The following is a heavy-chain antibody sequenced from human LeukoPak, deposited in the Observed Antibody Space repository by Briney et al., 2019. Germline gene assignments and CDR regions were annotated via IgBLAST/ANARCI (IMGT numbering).Heavy chain of an antibody. D-gene: IGHD2-2*01. Sequence: PGGSLRLSCAASGFTFSSYSMNWVRQAPGKGLEWVSYISSSSSTIYYADSVKGRFTISRDNAKNSLYLQMNSLRAEDTAVYYCARDEGHCSSTSCYDAFDIWGQGTMVTVSS. J-gene: IGHJ3*02. CDR1: GFTFSSYS. V-gene: IGHV3-48*01. CDR3: ARDEGHCSSTSCYDAFDI. CDR2: ISSSSSTI.